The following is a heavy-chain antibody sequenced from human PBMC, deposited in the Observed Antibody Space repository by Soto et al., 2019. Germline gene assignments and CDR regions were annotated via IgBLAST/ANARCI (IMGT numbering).Heavy chain of an antibody. CDR2: ISSSDGTI. CDR3: ARGSKSSGGYPLFDN. CDR1: GFTFSDYY. D-gene: IGHD2-15*01. Sequence: QVPLVESGGGLVKPGGSLRLSCAASGFTFSDYYMNWIRQAPGKGLEWVSYISSSDGTIYYADSVKGRFTISRDNAKNSLYLQMDTLGAEDTAVYYCARGSKSSGGYPLFDNWGQGALVTVSS. J-gene: IGHJ4*02. V-gene: IGHV3-11*01.